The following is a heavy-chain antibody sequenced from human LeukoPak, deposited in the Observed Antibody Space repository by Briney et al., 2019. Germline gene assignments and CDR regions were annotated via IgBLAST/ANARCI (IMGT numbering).Heavy chain of an antibody. CDR3: ARDSDIVTGSKSHFDY. V-gene: IGHV3-48*03. D-gene: IGHD3-9*01. CDR2: ISSSGSTI. J-gene: IGHJ4*02. CDR1: GFTFSSYE. Sequence: GGSLRLSCAASGFTFSSYEMNWVRQAPGKGLEWVSYISSSGSTIYYADSVKGRFTISRDNAKNSLYLQMNSLRAEDTAVYYCARDSDIVTGSKSHFDYWGQGTLVTVSS.